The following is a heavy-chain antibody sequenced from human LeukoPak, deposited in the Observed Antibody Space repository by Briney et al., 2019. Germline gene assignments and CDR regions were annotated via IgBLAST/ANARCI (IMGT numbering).Heavy chain of an antibody. D-gene: IGHD5-12*01. Sequence: ASVKVSCKASGYTFTSHGISWVRQAPGQGLEWMGWISAYNGNTNYAQKLQGRVTMTTDTSTSTAYMELRSLRSDDTAVYYCAREGYSGYGRGAFDIWGQGTMVTVSS. CDR3: AREGYSGYGRGAFDI. J-gene: IGHJ3*02. V-gene: IGHV1-18*01. CDR1: GYTFTSHG. CDR2: ISAYNGNT.